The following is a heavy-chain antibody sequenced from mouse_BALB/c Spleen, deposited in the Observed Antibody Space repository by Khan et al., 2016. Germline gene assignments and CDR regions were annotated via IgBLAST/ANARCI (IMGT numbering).Heavy chain of an antibody. V-gene: IGHV1-9*01. Sequence: QVQLQQSGAELMKPGASVKISCKATGYTFNNYWIEWVKQRPGHGLEWIGDILPGSGNSNYNENLKGKATFNADTSSNTAYMQLSSLTSEDSAVYYCARAWYSMDYWGQGTSVTVSS. CDR1: GYTFNNYW. CDR2: ILPGSGNS. J-gene: IGHJ4*01. CDR3: ARAWYSMDY.